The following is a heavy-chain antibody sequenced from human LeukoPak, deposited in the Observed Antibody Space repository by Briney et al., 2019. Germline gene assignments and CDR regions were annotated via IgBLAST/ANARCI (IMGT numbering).Heavy chain of an antibody. CDR1: GGSISSYY. V-gene: IGHV4-59*08. D-gene: IGHD1-14*01. CDR3: ARRTPRTPWFDP. Sequence: PSETLSLTCTVSGGSISSYYWSWIRQSPGKGLEWIGYIYYSGSTNYNPSLKSRVTISVDTSKNQFSLKLSSVTAADTAVYYCARRTPRTPWFDPWGQGTLVTVSS. J-gene: IGHJ5*02. CDR2: IYYSGST.